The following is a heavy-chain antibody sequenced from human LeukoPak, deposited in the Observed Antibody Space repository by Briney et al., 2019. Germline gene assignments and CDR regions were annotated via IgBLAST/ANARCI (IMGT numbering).Heavy chain of an antibody. D-gene: IGHD6-6*01. CDR1: GFTFDDYA. Sequence: GGSLRLSCAASGFTFDDYAMHWVRQAPGKGLEWVSGISWNSGSIGYADSVKGRFTISRDNAKNSLYLQMNSLRAEDMALYYCAKVAACGPGLGSYFDYWGQGTLVTVSS. V-gene: IGHV3-9*03. CDR3: AKVAACGPGLGSYFDY. CDR2: ISWNSGSI. J-gene: IGHJ4*02.